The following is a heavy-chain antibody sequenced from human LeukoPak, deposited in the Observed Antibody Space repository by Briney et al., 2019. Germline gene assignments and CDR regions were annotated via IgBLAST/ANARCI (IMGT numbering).Heavy chain of an antibody. CDR1: GGSFSGYY. CDR2: IYTSGST. D-gene: IGHD3-22*01. J-gene: IGHJ4*02. V-gene: IGHV4-4*07. CDR3: ARDPYYYDSSGYQRDY. Sequence: PSETLSLTCAVYGGSFSGYYWSWIRQPPGKGLEWIGRIYTSGSTNYNPSLKSRVTISVDTSKNQFSLKLSSVTAADTAVYYCARDPYYYDSSGYQRDYWGQGTLVTVSS.